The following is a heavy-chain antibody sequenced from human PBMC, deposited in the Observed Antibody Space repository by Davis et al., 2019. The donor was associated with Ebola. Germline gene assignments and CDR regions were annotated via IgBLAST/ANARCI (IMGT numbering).Heavy chain of an antibody. Sequence: GESLKISCAASGFTFSSYGMHWVRQAPGKGLEWVAVISYDGSNKYYADSVKGRFTISRDNSKNTLYLQMNSLRAEDTAVYYCAREWLRLFFDYWGQGTLVTVSS. J-gene: IGHJ4*02. V-gene: IGHV3-30*03. CDR3: AREWLRLFFDY. CDR1: GFTFSSYG. D-gene: IGHD5-12*01. CDR2: ISYDGSNK.